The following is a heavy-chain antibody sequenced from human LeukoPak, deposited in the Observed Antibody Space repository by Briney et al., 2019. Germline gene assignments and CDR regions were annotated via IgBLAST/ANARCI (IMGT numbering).Heavy chain of an antibody. CDR2: IWYDGSNK. CDR3: ARDLLNSQTIWFGELNTYAFDI. D-gene: IGHD3-10*01. V-gene: IGHV3-33*01. Sequence: GGSLRLSCAASGFTFSSYGMHWVRQAPGKGLEWVAVIWYDGSNKYYADSVKGRFTISRDNSKNTLYLQMNSLRAEDTAVYYCARDLLNSQTIWFGELNTYAFDIWGQGTMVTVSS. CDR1: GFTFSSYG. J-gene: IGHJ3*02.